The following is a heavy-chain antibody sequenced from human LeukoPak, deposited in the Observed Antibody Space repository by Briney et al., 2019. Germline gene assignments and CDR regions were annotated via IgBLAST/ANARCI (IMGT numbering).Heavy chain of an antibody. Sequence: SETLSLTCAASDCSISTYYWSWLRQPPGKGLEWIGYIYYSGSTNYNPSLKSRVTISVDTSKNQISLKLFSVTAADTAVYYCASAGASSSYLHWFDPWGHGTLVTVSS. CDR3: ASAGASSSYLHWFDP. V-gene: IGHV4-59*01. CDR2: IYYSGST. CDR1: DCSISTYY. J-gene: IGHJ5*02. D-gene: IGHD3-10*01.